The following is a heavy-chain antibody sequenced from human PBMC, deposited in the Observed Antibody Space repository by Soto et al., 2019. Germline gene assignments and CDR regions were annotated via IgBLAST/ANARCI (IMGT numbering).Heavy chain of an antibody. J-gene: IGHJ4*02. CDR2: IIPSYDRT. CDR1: GDAFQSYA. D-gene: IGHD4-17*01. V-gene: IGHV1-69*06. Sequence: QVLLLQSGSEVKKPGTSVKVSCKASGDAFQSYAIHWVRQSRGQGLEYMGRIIPSYDRTKYAQKFQGRLTVTADMYTSTVYMELSSLRSEDTAVYYCARDPTNDYGDDTFDYWGQGTKVIVSS. CDR3: ARDPTNDYGDDTFDY.